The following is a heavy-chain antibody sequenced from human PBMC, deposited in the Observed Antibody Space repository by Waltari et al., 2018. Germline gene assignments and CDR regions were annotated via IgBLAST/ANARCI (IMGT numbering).Heavy chain of an antibody. J-gene: IGHJ4*02. D-gene: IGHD2-21*01. V-gene: IGHV3-74*01. CDR3: TRGCDGDCHGIDS. CDR1: GFTLRNFW. Sequence: VQLVESGGGLVQTGGSLRLAGAGSGFTLRNFWMHWVRQVPGKGLVWVSRINADGSAANYADSVKGRFTVSRDNARNTLYLQMNSLRVDDTAVYFCTRGCDGDCHGIDSWGQGTLVTVSS. CDR2: INADGSAA.